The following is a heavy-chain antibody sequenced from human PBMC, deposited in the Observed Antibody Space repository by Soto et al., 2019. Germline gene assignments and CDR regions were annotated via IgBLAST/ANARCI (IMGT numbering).Heavy chain of an antibody. J-gene: IGHJ6*02. V-gene: IGHV1-46*01. CDR2: INPSGGGT. Sequence: QVQLVQSGAEVTKPGSSVKVSCKASGYTFTNYYIHWVRQAPGQGLEWMGVINPSGGGTTYAQNFQGRVTMTRDTSTSTVYMELSSLRSEDTAVYYCTRVREYYNGMDVWGQETTVTVSS. CDR1: GYTFTNYY. CDR3: TRVREYYNGMDV.